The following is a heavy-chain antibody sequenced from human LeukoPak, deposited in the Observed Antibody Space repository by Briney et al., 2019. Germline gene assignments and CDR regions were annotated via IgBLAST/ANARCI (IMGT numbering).Heavy chain of an antibody. CDR1: GYIFTNYG. CDR2: ISTYNGKT. V-gene: IGHV1-18*01. CDR3: ARDWVTAMGTFDY. D-gene: IGHD5-18*01. J-gene: IGHJ4*02. Sequence: ASVKVSCRASGYIFTNYGISWVRQAPGQGLEWMGWISTYNGKTNYAQKLQGRVTMTIDTSTSTAYMELRSLRSDDTAVYYCARDWVTAMGTFDYWGQGTLATVSS.